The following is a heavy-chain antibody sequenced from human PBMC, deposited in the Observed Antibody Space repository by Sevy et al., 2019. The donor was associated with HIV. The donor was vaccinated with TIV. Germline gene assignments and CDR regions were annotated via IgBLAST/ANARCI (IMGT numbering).Heavy chain of an antibody. CDR3: ATSPDYYDSSRDAFDI. Sequence: ASVKVSCKVSGYTLTELSIHWVRQAPGKGLEWMGGFDPEDGETIYAQKFQGRVTMTEDTSTDTAYMELSSLRSEDTPVYYCATSPDYYDSSRDAFDIWGQGTMVTVSS. V-gene: IGHV1-24*01. CDR1: GYTLTELS. CDR2: FDPEDGET. D-gene: IGHD3-22*01. J-gene: IGHJ3*02.